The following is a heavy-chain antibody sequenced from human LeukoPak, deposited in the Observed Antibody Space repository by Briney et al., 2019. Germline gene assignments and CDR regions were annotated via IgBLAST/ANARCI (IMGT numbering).Heavy chain of an antibody. D-gene: IGHD6-13*01. J-gene: IGHJ4*02. CDR1: GFTFSSYS. Sequence: GGSLRLSCAASGFTFSSYSMNWVRQAPGKGLEWVSVIYSGGSTYYADSVKGRFTISRDNSKNTLYLQMNSLRAEDTAVYYCAVLGRAGSSWYSYVDYWGQGTLVTVSS. CDR2: IYSGGST. CDR3: AVLGRAGSSWYSYVDY. V-gene: IGHV3-53*01.